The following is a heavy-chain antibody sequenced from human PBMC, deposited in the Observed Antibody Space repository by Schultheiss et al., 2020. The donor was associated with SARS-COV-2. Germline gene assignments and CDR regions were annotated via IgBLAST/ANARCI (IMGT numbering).Heavy chain of an antibody. V-gene: IGHV1-2*02. CDR2: INPNSGGT. CDR3: ATRGDLDDYYFYMDV. CDR1: GYTFTGYY. J-gene: IGHJ6*03. Sequence: ASVKVSCKASGYTFTGYYMHWVRQAPGQGLEWMGWINPNSGGTYYAQKFQGRVTMNSDTSITTTYMELSRLRSDDTAVYYCATRGDLDDYYFYMDVWGKGTTVTVSS. D-gene: IGHD2-21*01.